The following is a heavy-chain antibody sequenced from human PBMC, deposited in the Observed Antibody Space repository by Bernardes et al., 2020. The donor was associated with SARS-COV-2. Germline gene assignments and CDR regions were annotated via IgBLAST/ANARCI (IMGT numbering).Heavy chain of an antibody. V-gene: IGHV3-74*01. CDR1: GFTFSTYW. J-gene: IGHJ4*02. D-gene: IGHD6-19*01. CDR2: IKSDGSTT. Sequence: GGSLRLSCAASGFTFSTYWMYWVRQAPGKGLVWVSLIKSDGSTTSYADSVKGRFTISRDNAKNTLYLQMNSLRAEDTAVYYCTSGALAGTSDYWGQGTLVTVSS. CDR3: TSGALAGTSDY.